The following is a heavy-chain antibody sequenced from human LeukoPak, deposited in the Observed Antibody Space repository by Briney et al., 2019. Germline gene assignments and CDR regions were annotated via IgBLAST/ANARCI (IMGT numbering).Heavy chain of an antibody. Sequence: PSETLSITCTVSGGSISSYYWSWIRQPPGKGLEWIGYIYYSGSTNYNPSLRSRVTISVDTSKNQFSLRLSSVTAADTAVYYCARVYSKGWFDPWGQGTLVTVSS. CDR1: GGSISSYY. D-gene: IGHD4-11*01. J-gene: IGHJ5*02. V-gene: IGHV4-59*01. CDR2: IYYSGST. CDR3: ARVYSKGWFDP.